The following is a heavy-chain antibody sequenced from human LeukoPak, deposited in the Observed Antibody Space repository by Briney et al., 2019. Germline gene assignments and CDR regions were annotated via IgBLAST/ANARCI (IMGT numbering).Heavy chain of an antibody. D-gene: IGHD3-10*01. Sequence: NPSETLSLTCTVSGGSISSYYWSWIRQPAGKGLEWIGRIYTSGSTNYNPSLKSRVTISVDTSKNQFSLKLSSVTAADTAVYYCARVFSYYYGPGRGINWFDPWGQGTLVTVSS. CDR1: GGSISSYY. V-gene: IGHV4-4*07. CDR2: IYTSGST. J-gene: IGHJ5*02. CDR3: ARVFSYYYGPGRGINWFDP.